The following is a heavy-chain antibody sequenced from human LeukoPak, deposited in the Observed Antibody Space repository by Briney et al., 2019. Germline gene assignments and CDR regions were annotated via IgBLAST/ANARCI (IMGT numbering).Heavy chain of an antibody. J-gene: IGHJ2*01. CDR2: ISAYNGNT. V-gene: IGHV1-18*01. CDR3: ASEVSSRGWYFDL. CDR1: GYTFTSYG. D-gene: IGHD3-10*01. Sequence: GASVKVSCKASGYTFTSYGISWVRQAPGQGLEWMGWISAYNGNTNYAQKLQGRVTMTTDTSTSTAYMELSSLRSEDTAVYYCASEVSSRGWYFDLWGRGTLVTVSS.